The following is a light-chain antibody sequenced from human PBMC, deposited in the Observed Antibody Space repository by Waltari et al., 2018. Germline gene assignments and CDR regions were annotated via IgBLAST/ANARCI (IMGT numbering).Light chain of an antibody. CDR1: RSVLYNSNNKNY. J-gene: IGKJ2*01. Sequence: DIVMTQSPDSLTVSLGERATINCKSRRSVLYNSNNKNYLAWYQQKPGRPPKLLIYWASTRESGVPDRFSGSGSGTDFTLTISTLQAEDVAVYYCQQYYDTPYTFGQGTKLEIK. CDR2: WAS. V-gene: IGKV4-1*01. CDR3: QQYYDTPYT.